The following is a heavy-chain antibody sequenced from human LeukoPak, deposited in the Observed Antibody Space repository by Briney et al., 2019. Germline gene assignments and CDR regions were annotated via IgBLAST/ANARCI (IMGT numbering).Heavy chain of an antibody. D-gene: IGHD6-13*01. CDR3: AKVVQYTASTGTSLDY. Sequence: GGSLRLSCAASGFTFFNYGMHWVRQAPGKGLDWVAVIWNDGSYKYYADPVKGRFTISRDNPKNTLYLQMNSLRAEDTAIYYCAKVVQYTASTGTSLDYWGQGTLVTVSS. V-gene: IGHV3-33*06. CDR2: IWNDGSYK. CDR1: GFTFFNYG. J-gene: IGHJ4*02.